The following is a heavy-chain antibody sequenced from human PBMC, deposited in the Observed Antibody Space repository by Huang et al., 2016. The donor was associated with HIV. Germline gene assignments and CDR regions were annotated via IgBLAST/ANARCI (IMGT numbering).Heavy chain of an antibody. D-gene: IGHD2-15*01. J-gene: IGHJ4*02. Sequence: EVQLVESGGGLVQPGTSLRLSCAASGFTFGDFNMNWARQAPGKGLECISYSSSSSKSKLYADSVKGRFTISRDNARNSLYLQLKSLRVEDTAVYYCARESCSGGTCYLFDFWGQGVLVTVSS. CDR2: SSSSSKSK. V-gene: IGHV3-48*04. CDR3: ARESCSGGTCYLFDF. CDR1: GFTFGDFN.